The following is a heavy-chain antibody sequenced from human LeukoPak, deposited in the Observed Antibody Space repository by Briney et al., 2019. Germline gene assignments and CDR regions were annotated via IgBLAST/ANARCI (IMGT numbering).Heavy chain of an antibody. CDR3: ARDYD. J-gene: IGHJ4*02. V-gene: IGHV3-7*04. CDR2: IKPDGGDK. Sequence: GGSLRLSCAASGFTFSANWMIWVRQAPGKGLEWVANIKPDGGDKYHVDSVKGRFTISRDNAKDSLYLQMNSLRAEDTAVYYCARDYDWGQGTLVTVSS. CDR1: GFTFSANW. D-gene: IGHD4-17*01.